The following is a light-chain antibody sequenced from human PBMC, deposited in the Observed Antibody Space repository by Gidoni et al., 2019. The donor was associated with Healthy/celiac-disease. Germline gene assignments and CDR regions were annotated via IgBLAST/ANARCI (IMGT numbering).Light chain of an antibody. CDR1: PGISSY. Sequence: IQLTHSPSSLSASVGDRVTITCRASPGISSYLAWYQQKPGKAPKLLIYAASTLQSGVPSRFSGSGSGTDFTLTSSSLQPEDFATYYCQQLNSYPRYTFGQGTKLEIK. J-gene: IGKJ2*01. CDR2: AAS. V-gene: IGKV1-9*01. CDR3: QQLNSYPRYT.